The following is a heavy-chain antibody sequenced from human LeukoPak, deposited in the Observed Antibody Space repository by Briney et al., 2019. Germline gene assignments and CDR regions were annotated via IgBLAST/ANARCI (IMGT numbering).Heavy chain of an antibody. D-gene: IGHD3-9*01. CDR3: ARDRDDSILTGYNDY. J-gene: IGHJ4*02. CDR1: GFTFSSYA. CDR2: ISGSGGST. V-gene: IGHV3-23*01. Sequence: QPGGSLRLSCAASGFTFSSYAMSWVRQAPGKGLEWVSAISGSGGSTYYADSVKGRFTISRDNSQNTLYLQMNSLRPEDTAVYYCARDRDDSILTGYNDYWGQGTLVIVSS.